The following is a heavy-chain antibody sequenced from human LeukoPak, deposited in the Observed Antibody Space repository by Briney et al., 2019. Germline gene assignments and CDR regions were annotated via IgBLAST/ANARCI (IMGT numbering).Heavy chain of an antibody. V-gene: IGHV3-7*03. J-gene: IGHJ4*02. D-gene: IGHD5-24*01. CDR3: AKEGRSLQTY. Sequence: GGSLRLSCAASGFMFSSNWMSWVRLAPGKGLEWVANIKEDGTETYYVDSVKGRFTISRDNAKNSLYLQMNSLGVEDTAVYYCAKEGRSLQTYWGQGTLVTVSS. CDR1: GFMFSSNW. CDR2: IKEDGTET.